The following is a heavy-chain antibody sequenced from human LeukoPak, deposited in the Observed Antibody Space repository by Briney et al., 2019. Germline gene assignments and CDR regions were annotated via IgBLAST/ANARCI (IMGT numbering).Heavy chain of an antibody. Sequence: PGGSLRLSCAASGFTFISYWMSWVRQAPGKGLEWVANIKQDGSEKYYVDSVKGRFTISRDNAKNSLYLQMNSLRAEDTAVYYCARDYYDSRGYNYWGQGTLVTVSS. V-gene: IGHV3-7*01. CDR1: GFTFISYW. CDR2: IKQDGSEK. D-gene: IGHD3-22*01. CDR3: ARDYYDSRGYNY. J-gene: IGHJ4*02.